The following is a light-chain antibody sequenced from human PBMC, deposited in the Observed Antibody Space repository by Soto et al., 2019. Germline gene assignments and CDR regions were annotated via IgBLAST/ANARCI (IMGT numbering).Light chain of an antibody. CDR3: QQYGSSPPEYT. CDR2: GAS. J-gene: IGKJ2*01. Sequence: ESVLTQSPGTLSLAPGERATLSCRASQSVSSSYLAWYQQKPGQAPRLLIYGASSRATGIPDRFSGSGSGADFTLTIIRLEPEDCAVYYCQQYGSSPPEYTFGQGTKLEIK. V-gene: IGKV3-20*01. CDR1: QSVSSSY.